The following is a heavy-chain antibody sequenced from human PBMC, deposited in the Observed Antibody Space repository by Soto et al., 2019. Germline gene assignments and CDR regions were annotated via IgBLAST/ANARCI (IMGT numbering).Heavy chain of an antibody. CDR2: INPIFGTA. CDR1: GYTFTSYY. J-gene: IGHJ4*02. CDR3: ARGESGYLDY. Sequence: EASVKVSCKASGYTFTSYYMHWVRQAPGQGLEWMGMINPIFGTANYAQKFQGRVTITADESTSTAYMELSSLRSEDTAVYYCARGESGYLDYWGQGTLVTVSS. D-gene: IGHD3-3*01. V-gene: IGHV1-69*13.